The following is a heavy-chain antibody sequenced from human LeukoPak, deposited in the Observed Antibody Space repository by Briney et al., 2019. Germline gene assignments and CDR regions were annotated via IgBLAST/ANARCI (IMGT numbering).Heavy chain of an antibody. CDR2: INRDGSEK. D-gene: IGHD1-26*01. CDR3: ARDLIGGSYY. V-gene: IGHV3-7*01. CDR1: GFTFSSFW. J-gene: IGHJ4*02. Sequence: GGSLRLSCVASGFTFSSFWMSWLRQAPGKGLEWVANINRDGSEKYYMDSVRGRFTISRDNAKNSLYLQMNSVRAEDTAVYYCARDLIGGSYYWGQGTLVTVSS.